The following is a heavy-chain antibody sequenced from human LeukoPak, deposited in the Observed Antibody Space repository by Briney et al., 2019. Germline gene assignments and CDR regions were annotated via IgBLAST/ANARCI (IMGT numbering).Heavy chain of an antibody. Sequence: GGSLRLSCAASGFTFSSYSMNWVRQAPGKGLEWVSSISSSSSYIYYADSVKGRFTISRDNAKNSLYLQMNSLRAEDTAVYFCAREGRDYHSSGYANDCWGQGTLVTVSS. D-gene: IGHD3-22*01. J-gene: IGHJ4*02. CDR2: ISSSSSYI. V-gene: IGHV3-21*01. CDR3: AREGRDYHSSGYANDC. CDR1: GFTFSSYS.